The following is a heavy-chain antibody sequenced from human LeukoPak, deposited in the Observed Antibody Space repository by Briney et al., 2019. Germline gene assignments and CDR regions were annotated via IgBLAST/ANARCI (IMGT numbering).Heavy chain of an antibody. Sequence: ASVKVSCKASGYTFTSYDINWVRQATGQGLEWMGWMNPNSGNTGYAQKFQGRVTMTRNTSISTAYMELSSLRSEDTAVYYCARGPAYCSSTSCSYYFDYWGQGTLVTVSS. D-gene: IGHD2-2*01. CDR2: MNPNSGNT. CDR3: ARGPAYCSSTSCSYYFDY. J-gene: IGHJ4*02. CDR1: GYTFTSYD. V-gene: IGHV1-8*01.